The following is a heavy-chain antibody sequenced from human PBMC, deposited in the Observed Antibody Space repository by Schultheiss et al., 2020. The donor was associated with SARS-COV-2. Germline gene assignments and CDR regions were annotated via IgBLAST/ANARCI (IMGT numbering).Heavy chain of an antibody. J-gene: IGHJ4*02. CDR1: GITFSSYG. CDR2: IWYDGSKK. Sequence: GGSLRLSCAASGITFSSYGMHWLRQAPGKGLERVAVIWYDGSKKYYADSVKGRFTISRDISKSTLYLQMNSLRAEDTALYYCASDYGDYGGGLYWGQGTLVTVSS. V-gene: IGHV3-33*01. CDR3: ASDYGDYGGGLY. D-gene: IGHD4-17*01.